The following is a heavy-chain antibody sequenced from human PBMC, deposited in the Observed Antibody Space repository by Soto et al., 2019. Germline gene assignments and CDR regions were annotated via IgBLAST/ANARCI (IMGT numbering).Heavy chain of an antibody. CDR2: ISFDGNNK. CDR3: VKGDLDTAVVNSPDAFDF. J-gene: IGHJ3*01. D-gene: IGHD5-18*01. CDR1: GFIINDYG. Sequence: GGSLRLSCEASGFIINDYGMHWVRQAPGKGLDWVAVISFDGNNKYYAQSVKGRFTISRDNSKNTLFLHMDSLRREDTAVYHCVKGDLDTAVVNSPDAFDFWGQGTMVTVSS. V-gene: IGHV3-30*18.